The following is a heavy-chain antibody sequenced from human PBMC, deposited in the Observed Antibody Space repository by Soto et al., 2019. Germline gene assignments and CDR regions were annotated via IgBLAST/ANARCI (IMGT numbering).Heavy chain of an antibody. CDR1: GFIFSNNG. J-gene: IGHJ4*02. V-gene: IGHV3-33*08. D-gene: IGHD3-10*02. Sequence: QPGGSLRLSCVGSGFIFSNNGMHWVRQTPGKGLEWVAFMSYDGSDTFYADSVKGRFTISRDNSKNTLFLHMSNLRAEDTAMYCTIVRVADSALGHWGQGTLVTVSS. CDR2: MSYDGSDT. CDR3: IVRVADSALGH.